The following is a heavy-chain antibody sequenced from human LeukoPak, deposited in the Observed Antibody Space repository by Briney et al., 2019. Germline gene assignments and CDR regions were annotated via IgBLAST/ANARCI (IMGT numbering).Heavy chain of an antibody. V-gene: IGHV6-1*01. Sequence: SQTLSLTCAISGDTVSSNTAAYNGLRLSPSRVLEWLGRTYYRSTWLNDYAPSVRGRITVSPDTSKNQFSLQLNSVPPEDTAVYYCARDRLGMGYWGQGTPVTVSS. J-gene: IGHJ4*02. D-gene: IGHD7-27*01. CDR2: TYYRSTWLN. CDR3: ARDRLGMGY. CDR1: GDTVSSNTAA.